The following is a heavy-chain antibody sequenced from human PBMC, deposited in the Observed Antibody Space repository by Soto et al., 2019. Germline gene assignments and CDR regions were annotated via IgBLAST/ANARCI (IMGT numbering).Heavy chain of an antibody. J-gene: IGHJ6*02. CDR3: AKDGGPGTYESPSYYYYGMDV. D-gene: IGHD5-12*01. CDR2: ISGSGGST. CDR1: GFTFSSYA. V-gene: IGHV3-23*01. Sequence: GGSLRLSCAASGFTFSSYAMSWVRQSPGKGLEWVSAISGSGGSTYYADSVKGRFTISRDNSKNTLYLQMNSLRAEDTAVYYCAKDGGPGTYESPSYYYYGMDVWGQGTTVTVSS.